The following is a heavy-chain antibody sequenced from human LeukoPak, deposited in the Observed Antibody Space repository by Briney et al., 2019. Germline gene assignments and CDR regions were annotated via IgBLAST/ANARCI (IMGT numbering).Heavy chain of an antibody. V-gene: IGHV3-30*03. CDR1: GFTFSSYG. CDR3: ATKQWLVRTPPSGY. D-gene: IGHD6-19*01. Sequence: GGSLRLSCAASGFTFSSYGMHWVRQAPGKGLEWVAVISYDGSNKYYADSVKGRFTISRDNSKNTLYLQMDSLRAEDTAVYYCATKQWLVRTPPSGYWGQGTLVTVSS. J-gene: IGHJ4*02. CDR2: ISYDGSNK.